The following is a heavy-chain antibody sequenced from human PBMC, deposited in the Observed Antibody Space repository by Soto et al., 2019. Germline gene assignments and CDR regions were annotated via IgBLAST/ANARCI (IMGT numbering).Heavy chain of an antibody. CDR3: ARIKVVECFFINGDDYYMDV. Sequence: EVQLVESGGGLVEPGGSLRLSCAASGFTFSSYAMNWVRQAPGKGLEFVSYISSDSTTIYYADSVKGRFTVSRDNANNSLYLQTSCLRDADAAVYYCARIKVVECFFINGDDYYMDVWGKGTPFTVSS. V-gene: IGHV3-48*02. J-gene: IGHJ6*03. CDR1: GFTFSSYA. D-gene: IGHD2-15*01. CDR2: ISSDSTTI.